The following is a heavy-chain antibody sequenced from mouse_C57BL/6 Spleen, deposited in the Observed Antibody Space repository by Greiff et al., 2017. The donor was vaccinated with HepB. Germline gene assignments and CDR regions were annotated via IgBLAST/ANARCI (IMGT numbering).Heavy chain of an antibody. CDR3: TAFDV. J-gene: IGHJ1*03. V-gene: IGHV6-3*01. CDR1: GFTFSNYW. Sequence: EVQLQESGGGLVQPGGSMKLSCVASGFTFSNYWMNWVRQSPEKGLEWVAQIRLKSDNYATHYAESVKGRFTISRDDSKSSVYLQMNNLRAEDTGIYYCTAFDVWGTGTTVTVSS. CDR2: IRLKSDNYAT.